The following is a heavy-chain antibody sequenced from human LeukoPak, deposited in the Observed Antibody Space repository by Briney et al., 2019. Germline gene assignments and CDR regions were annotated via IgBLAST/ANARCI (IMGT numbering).Heavy chain of an antibody. CDR3: LRSSGYAL. J-gene: IGHJ4*02. Sequence: ASVKVSCKASGYTFTSYGISWVRQAPGQGLEWMGIINPSGGSTSYAQKFQGRVTMTRDMSTSTVYMELSSLRSEDTAVYYCLRSSGYALWGQGTLVTVSS. CDR2: INPSGGST. CDR1: GYTFTSYG. V-gene: IGHV1-46*01. D-gene: IGHD3-22*01.